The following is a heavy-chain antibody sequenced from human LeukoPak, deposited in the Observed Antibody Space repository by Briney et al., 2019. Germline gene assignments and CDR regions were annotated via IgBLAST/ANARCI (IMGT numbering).Heavy chain of an antibody. J-gene: IGHJ4*02. CDR3: ATLDVGATVY. CDR1: GFTFSSYG. CDR2: IRYDGSNK. D-gene: IGHD1-26*01. Sequence: PGGSLRLSCAASGFTFSSYGMHWVRQAPGKGLEWVAFIRYDGSNKYYADSVKGRFTTSRDNSKNTLYLQMNSLRAEDTAVYYCATLDVGATVYWGQGTLVTVSS. V-gene: IGHV3-30*02.